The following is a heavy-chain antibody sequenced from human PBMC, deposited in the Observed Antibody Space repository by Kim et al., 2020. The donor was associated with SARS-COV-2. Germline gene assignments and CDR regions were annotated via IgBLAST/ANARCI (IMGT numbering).Heavy chain of an antibody. J-gene: IGHJ6*02. Sequence: GGSLRLSCAASGFSFTHARMSWVRQAPGKGLEWIGRIEAKDEGGKAEYASSVKERFIISRDDSSSTLYLEMNSLKREDTAVYYCETLLYENYSYYGMDVWGPGTTVTVSS. D-gene: IGHD4-4*01. CDR2: IEAKDEGGKA. CDR3: ETLLYENYSYYGMDV. CDR1: GFSFTHAR. V-gene: IGHV3-15*04.